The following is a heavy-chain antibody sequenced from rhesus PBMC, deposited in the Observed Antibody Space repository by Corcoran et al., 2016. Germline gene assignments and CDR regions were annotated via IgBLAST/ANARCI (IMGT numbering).Heavy chain of an antibody. V-gene: IGHV4-127*01. J-gene: IGHJ4*01. CDR2: IGGSGPNI. D-gene: IGHD1-44*01. CDR1: CYSINSGYG. Sequence: QVKLQASGPGLVKPSETVFPTCAVSCYSINSGYGWIWIRQSTGKELEWIACIGGSGPNINYHPSLQSRVTFSKDTYKNPLSLKVTSVTAADTAVYYCAREVGTTHFDYWGQGVLVTVSS. CDR3: AREVGTTHFDY.